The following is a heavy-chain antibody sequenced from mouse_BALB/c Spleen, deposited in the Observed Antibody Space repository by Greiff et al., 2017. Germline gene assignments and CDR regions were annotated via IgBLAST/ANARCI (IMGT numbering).Heavy chain of an antibody. CDR3: ASAITTAPWFAY. J-gene: IGHJ3*01. V-gene: IGHV5-12-1*01. CDR1: GFAFSSYD. CDR2: ISSGGGST. Sequence: EVQVVESGGGLVKPGGSLKLSCAASGFAFSSYDMSWVRQTPEKRLEWVAYISSGGGSTYYPDTVKGRFTISRDNAKNTLYLQMSSLKSEDTAMYYCASAITTAPWFAYWGQGTLVTVSA. D-gene: IGHD1-2*01.